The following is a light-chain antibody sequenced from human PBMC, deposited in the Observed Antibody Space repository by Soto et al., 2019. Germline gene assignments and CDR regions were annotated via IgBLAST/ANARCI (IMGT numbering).Light chain of an antibody. CDR3: QQYYSTPLT. CDR2: WAS. CDR1: ESVLYTSNNKNY. J-gene: IGKJ4*01. Sequence: DIVMTQSPDSLAVSLGERATINCKSSESVLYTSNNKNYLAWYQQKPGQPPQLLIYWASTRESGVPDRFTGSGSGTDFPITISSLQAEDVAVYYCQQYYSTPLTFGGGTKVAIK. V-gene: IGKV4-1*01.